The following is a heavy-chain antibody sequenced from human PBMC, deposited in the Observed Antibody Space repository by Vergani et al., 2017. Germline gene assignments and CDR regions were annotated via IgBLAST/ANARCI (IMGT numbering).Heavy chain of an antibody. J-gene: IGHJ6*02. V-gene: IGHV4-30-4*01. Sequence: QVQLQESGPGLVKPSQTLSLTCTVSGGSISSGDYYWSWIRQPPGKGLEWIGYIYYSGSTYYNPSLKSRVTISVETSKNQFSLELSSVNAADTAVYYCAGNRPKYQLNHHYYYYYSMDVWGQGTTVTVSS. D-gene: IGHD2-2*01. CDR1: GGSISSGDYY. CDR2: IYYSGST. CDR3: AGNRPKYQLNHHYYYYYSMDV.